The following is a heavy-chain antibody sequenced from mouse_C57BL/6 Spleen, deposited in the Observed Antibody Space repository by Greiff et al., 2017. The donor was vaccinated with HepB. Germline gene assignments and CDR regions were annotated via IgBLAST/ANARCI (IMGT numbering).Heavy chain of an antibody. V-gene: IGHV1-26*01. CDR2: INPNNGGT. J-gene: IGHJ2*01. D-gene: IGHD1-1*01. CDR3: ARDYGSRYYFDY. CDR1: GYTFTDYY. Sequence: QLQQSGPELVKPGASVKISCKASGYTFTDYYMNWVKQSHGKSLEWIGDINPNNGGTSYNQKFKGKATLTVDKSSSTAYMELRSLTSEDSAVYYCARDYGSRYYFDYWGQGTTLTVSS.